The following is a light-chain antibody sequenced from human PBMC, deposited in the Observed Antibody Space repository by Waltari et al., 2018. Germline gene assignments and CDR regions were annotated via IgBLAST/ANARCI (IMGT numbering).Light chain of an antibody. CDR1: QSISSW. Sequence: DIQMTQSPSTLSASVGDRVTITCRASQSISSWVAWYQQKPGKAPKPLIYKAFSLESGVPSRFSGSGSGTEFTLTISSLQPDDFAVYYCQQRGNWPSGYTFGQGTKLEIK. CDR2: KAF. CDR3: QQRGNWPSGYT. V-gene: IGKV1-5*03. J-gene: IGKJ2*01.